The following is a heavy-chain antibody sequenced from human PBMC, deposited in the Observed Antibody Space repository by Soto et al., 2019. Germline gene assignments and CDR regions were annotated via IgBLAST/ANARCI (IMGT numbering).Heavy chain of an antibody. Sequence: EVQLMESGGGLVQPGGSLRLSCAASGFTVSSNYMSWVRQAPGKGLEWVSVIYSGGSTYYADSVKGRFTISRDNSKNTLYLQMNSLRAEDTAVYYCATSIAVAGTWEGAFDIWGQGTMVTVSS. CDR1: GFTVSSNY. V-gene: IGHV3-66*01. J-gene: IGHJ3*02. CDR3: ATSIAVAGTWEGAFDI. CDR2: IYSGGST. D-gene: IGHD6-19*01.